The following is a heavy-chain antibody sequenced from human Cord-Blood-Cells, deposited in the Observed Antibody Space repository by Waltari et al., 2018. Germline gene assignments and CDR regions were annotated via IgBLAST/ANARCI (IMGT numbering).Heavy chain of an antibody. V-gene: IGHV1-2*04. CDR3: ARVGGSYNWFDP. CDR1: GYTFTGYY. D-gene: IGHD1-26*01. Sequence: QVQLVQSGAEVKKPGASVKVSCKASGYTFTGYYMHWVQKAPGQGLEWMGSINPNRGGKNYAQKFQGWVTMTRDTSISTAYMGLSRLRSDDTAVYYCARVGGSYNWFDPWGQGTLVTVSS. J-gene: IGHJ5*02. CDR2: INPNRGGK.